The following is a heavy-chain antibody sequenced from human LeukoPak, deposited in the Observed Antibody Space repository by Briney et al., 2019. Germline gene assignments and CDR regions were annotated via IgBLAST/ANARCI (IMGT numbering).Heavy chain of an antibody. CDR2: IYTSGST. CDR3: ARDTYYYDSSGYWADY. Sequence: TSETLSLTCTVSGGSISSSSYYWGWIRQPAGKGLEWIGRIYTSGSTNYNPSLKSRVTMSVDTSKNQFSLKLSSVTAADTAVYYCARDTYYYDSSGYWADYWGQGTLVTVSS. CDR1: GGSISSSSYY. J-gene: IGHJ4*02. V-gene: IGHV4-61*02. D-gene: IGHD3-22*01.